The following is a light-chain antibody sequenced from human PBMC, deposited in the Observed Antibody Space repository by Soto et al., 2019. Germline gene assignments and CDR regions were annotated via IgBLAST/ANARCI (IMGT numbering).Light chain of an antibody. CDR1: QRVLHSSHNLNY. J-gene: IGKJ2*01. CDR2: WAS. V-gene: IGKV4-1*01. Sequence: DIVMTQSPDSLAVSLGERATINCRSSQRVLHSSHNLNYLAWYLQKPGQPPKLLVYWASTRESGVPDRFSGSGSGTDFTLTISSLQAEDGAVYYCQQYYSSPPMYTFGQGTKVEIK. CDR3: QQYYSSPPMYT.